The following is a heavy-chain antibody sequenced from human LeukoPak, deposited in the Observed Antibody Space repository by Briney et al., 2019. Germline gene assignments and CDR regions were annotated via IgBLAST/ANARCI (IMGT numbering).Heavy chain of an antibody. CDR2: ISSSSSYI. V-gene: IGHV3-21*04. CDR1: GFTFNSYA. D-gene: IGHD5-18*01. CDR3: ARGRGYNYDSVYYGLDV. Sequence: PGGSLRLSCAASGFTFNSYAMHWVRQAPGKGLEWVSSISSSSSYIYYADSVKGRFTISRDNAKNSLYLQKNSLRAEDTAVYYCARGRGYNYDSVYYGLDVWGQGTTVIVSS. J-gene: IGHJ6*02.